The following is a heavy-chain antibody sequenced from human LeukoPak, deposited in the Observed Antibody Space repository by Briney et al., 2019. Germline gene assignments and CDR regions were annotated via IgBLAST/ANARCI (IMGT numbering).Heavy chain of an antibody. D-gene: IGHD3-9*01. Sequence: SETLSLTCTVSGGSISSYYWSWIRQPPGKGLEWIGYIYYSGSTNYNPSLKSRVTISVDTSKNQFSLKLSSVTAADTAVYYCARVSDYDILTGYFDYWGQGTLVTVSS. J-gene: IGHJ4*02. CDR1: GGSISSYY. CDR3: ARVSDYDILTGYFDY. CDR2: IYYSGST. V-gene: IGHV4-59*01.